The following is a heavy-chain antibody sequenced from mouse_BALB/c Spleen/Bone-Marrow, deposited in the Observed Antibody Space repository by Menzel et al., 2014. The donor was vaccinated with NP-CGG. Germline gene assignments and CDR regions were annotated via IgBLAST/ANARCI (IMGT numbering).Heavy chain of an antibody. CDR1: GFSLTSYG. V-gene: IGHV2-9*02. J-gene: IGHJ2*01. Sequence: QVQLQQPGPGLVSPSQSLSITCTVSGFSLTSYGVHWVRQPPGKGLEWLGVIWAGGSTNYNSALMSRLSISKDNSKSQVFLKMNSLQTDDTAMYYCARDRPGYFDYWGQGTTLTVSS. CDR3: ARDRPGYFDY. CDR2: IWAGGST.